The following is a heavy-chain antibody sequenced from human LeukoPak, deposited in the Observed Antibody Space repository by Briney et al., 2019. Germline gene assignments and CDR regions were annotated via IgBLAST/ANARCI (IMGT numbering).Heavy chain of an antibody. CDR3: AREFLYMTGNWFDP. D-gene: IGHD2-2*02. V-gene: IGHV4-61*02. J-gene: IGHJ5*02. CDR1: GGSISSGSYY. CDR2: IYTSGST. Sequence: PSETLSLTCTVSGGSISSGSYYWSWIRQPAGKGLEWIGRIYTSGSTNYNPSLKSRVTISVDTSKNQFSLKLSSVTAADTAVYYCAREFLYMTGNWFDPWGQGTLVTVSS.